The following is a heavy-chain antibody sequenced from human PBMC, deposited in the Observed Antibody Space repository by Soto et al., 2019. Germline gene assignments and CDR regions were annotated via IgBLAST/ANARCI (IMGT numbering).Heavy chain of an antibody. V-gene: IGHV1-46*01. CDR2: INPSGGST. CDR1: GYTFTSYY. CDR3: ARDPRRGGDTNQGSSAFDI. D-gene: IGHD2-21*02. Sequence: AASVKVSCKASGYTFTSYYMHWVRQAPGQGLEWMGIINPSGGSTSYAQKFQGRVTMTRDTSTSTVYMELSSLRSEDTAVYYCARDPRRGGDTNQGSSAFDIWGQGTMVTVSS. J-gene: IGHJ3*02.